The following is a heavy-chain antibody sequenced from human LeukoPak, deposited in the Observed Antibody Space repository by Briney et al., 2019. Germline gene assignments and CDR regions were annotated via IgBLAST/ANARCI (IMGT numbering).Heavy chain of an antibody. CDR1: GYTFTGYY. J-gene: IGHJ4*02. CDR3: ARGRNPYYFDY. V-gene: IGHV1-2*02. Sequence: ASVKVSCKASGYTFTGYYMHWVRRAPGQGLEWMGWINPNSGGTNYAQKFQGRVTMTRDTSISTAYMELSSLRSEDMAVYYCARGRNPYYFDYWGQGTLVTVSS. CDR2: INPNSGGT.